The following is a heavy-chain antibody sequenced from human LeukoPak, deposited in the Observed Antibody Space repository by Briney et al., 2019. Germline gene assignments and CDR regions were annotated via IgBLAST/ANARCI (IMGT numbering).Heavy chain of an antibody. CDR1: GFTLSSYG. Sequence: GGSLRLSCAASGFTLSSYGMHWVRQAPGKGLEWVAVISYDGSNKYYADSVKGRFTISRDNSKNTLYLQMNSLRAEDTAVYYCAKDRRRYCSGGSCYVDYFDYWGQGTLVTVSS. D-gene: IGHD2-15*01. V-gene: IGHV3-30*18. J-gene: IGHJ4*02. CDR3: AKDRRRYCSGGSCYVDYFDY. CDR2: ISYDGSNK.